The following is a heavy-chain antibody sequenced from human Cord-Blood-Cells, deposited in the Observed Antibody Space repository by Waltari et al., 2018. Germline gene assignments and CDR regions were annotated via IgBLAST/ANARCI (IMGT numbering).Heavy chain of an antibody. CDR2: INHSGST. D-gene: IGHD3-16*01. J-gene: IGHJ4*02. CDR1: GGSFSGYY. V-gene: IGHV4-34*01. Sequence: QVQLQQWGAGLLKPSETLSLTCAVYGGSFSGYYWSWIRQPPGKGVEWIGEINHSGSTNYNPSLKSRVTISVDTSKNQFPLKLSSVTAADTAVYYCARRAFAVYYFDYWGQGTLVTVSS. CDR3: ARRAFAVYYFDY.